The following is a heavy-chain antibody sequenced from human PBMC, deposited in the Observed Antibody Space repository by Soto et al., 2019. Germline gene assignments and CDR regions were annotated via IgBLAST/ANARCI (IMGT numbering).Heavy chain of an antibody. CDR2: ISGSGGST. CDR1: VFTFSSYA. Sequence: GGSLRLSCAASVFTFSSYAMSWVRQAPGKGLEWVSAISGSGGSTYYADSVKGRFTISRDNSKNTLYLQMNSLRAEDTAVYYCAKDWGSYGASYYYYYGMDVWGQGTTVTVSS. J-gene: IGHJ6*02. CDR3: AKDWGSYGASYYYYYGMDV. V-gene: IGHV3-23*01. D-gene: IGHD5-18*01.